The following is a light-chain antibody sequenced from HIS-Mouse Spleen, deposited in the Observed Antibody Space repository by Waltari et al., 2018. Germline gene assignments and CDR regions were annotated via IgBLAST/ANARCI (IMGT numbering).Light chain of an antibody. CDR1: SLRSYY. V-gene: IGLV3-21*02. J-gene: IGLJ1*01. Sequence: SSELTQDPAVSVALGQTVRIPCQGDSLRSYYASWYQQKPGQAPVLVVYDDSDRPSGIPERFSGSNSGNTATLTISRVEAGDEADYYCQVWDSSSDRVFGTGTKVTVL. CDR3: QVWDSSSDRV. CDR2: DDS.